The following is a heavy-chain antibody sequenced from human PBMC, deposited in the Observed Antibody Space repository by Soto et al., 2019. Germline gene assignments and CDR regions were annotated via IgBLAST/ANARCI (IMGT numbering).Heavy chain of an antibody. CDR1: GGSVSSGSYY. Sequence: SETLSLTCTVSGGSVSSGSYYWSWIRQPPGKGLEWIGYIYYSGSTNYNPSLKSRVTISVDTSKNQFSLKLSSVTAADTAVYYCARDSYDSRGYPKLFDYSGQATLVTVSS. V-gene: IGHV4-61*01. J-gene: IGHJ4*02. CDR3: ARDSYDSRGYPKLFDY. D-gene: IGHD3-22*01. CDR2: IYYSGST.